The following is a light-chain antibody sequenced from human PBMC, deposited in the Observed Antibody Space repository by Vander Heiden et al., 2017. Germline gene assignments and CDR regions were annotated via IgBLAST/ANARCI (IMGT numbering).Light chain of an antibody. CDR3: QHYNTYSYT. V-gene: IGKV1-5*03. CDR2: KAS. J-gene: IGKJ2*01. CDR1: QSIDIW. Sequence: DTQMTQSPSTLSASVGDRVTITCRASQSIDIWLAWYQQKPGKAPKLLIYKASSLESGVPSRFSGSGSGPEFTLTINSLQPDDFATYYCQHYNTYSYTFGQGTKLEIK.